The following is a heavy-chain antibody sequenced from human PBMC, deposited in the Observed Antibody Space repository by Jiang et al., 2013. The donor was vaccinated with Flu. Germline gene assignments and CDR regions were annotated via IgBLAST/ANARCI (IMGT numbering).Heavy chain of an antibody. D-gene: IGHD5-12*01. CDR1: GGSFSGYY. CDR3: ARSFAFSGYDSGTYYYYGMDV. V-gene: IGHV4-34*01. CDR2: INHSGST. J-gene: IGHJ6*02. Sequence: LLKPSETLSLTCAVYGGSFSGYYWSWIRQPPGKGLEWIGEINHSGSTNYNPSLKSRVTISVDTSKNQFSLKLSSVTAADTAVYYCARSFAFSGYDSGTYYYYGMDVWGQGTTVTVSS.